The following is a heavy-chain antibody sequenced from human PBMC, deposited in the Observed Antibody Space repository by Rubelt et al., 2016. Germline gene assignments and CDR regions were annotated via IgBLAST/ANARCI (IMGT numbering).Heavy chain of an antibody. Sequence: QVQLQESGPGLVKPSGTLSLTCAVSGGSISSSSYYWGWIRQPPGKGLEWIGSIYYSGSTNYNPSLKIRVTISVDTSKNQSSLNLSSVTATDTAVYYSARGQRGGNPAWYYYGMDVWGQGTTVTVSS. D-gene: IGHD4-23*01. V-gene: IGHV4-39*07. CDR3: ARGQRGGNPAWYYYGMDV. CDR2: IYYSGST. CDR1: GGSISSSSYY. J-gene: IGHJ6*02.